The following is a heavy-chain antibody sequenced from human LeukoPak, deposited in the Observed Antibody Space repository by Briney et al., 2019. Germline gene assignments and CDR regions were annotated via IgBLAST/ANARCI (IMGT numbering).Heavy chain of an antibody. D-gene: IGHD6-13*01. J-gene: IGHJ6*03. V-gene: IGHV3-43D*03. CDR3: AKDKVAAAGAYYYYYIDV. CDR2: ISWDGGRT. CDR1: GFTFDDYA. Sequence: PGGSLRLSCAASGFTFDDYAMHWVRQAPGKGLEWVSLISWDGGRTYYADSVKGRFTISRDSSKNSLYLQMNSLRAEDTALYYCAKDKVAAAGAYYYYYIDVWGKGTTVTVSS.